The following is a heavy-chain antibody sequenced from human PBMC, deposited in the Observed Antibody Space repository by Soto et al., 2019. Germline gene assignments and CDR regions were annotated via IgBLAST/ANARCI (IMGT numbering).Heavy chain of an antibody. J-gene: IGHJ4*02. CDR1: GFTFSSYG. CDR3: TGEVASGY. D-gene: IGHD2-8*02. V-gene: IGHV3-30*03. Sequence: QVQLVESGGGVVQPGRSLRHSCAASGFTFSSYGMHLVRQAPGKGLEWVAVISKDGNVKDYAESVKGRFTISRDNSKNTLYLQMNSVGAEDTAAYYCTGEVASGYWGQGTLVTVSS. CDR2: ISKDGNVK.